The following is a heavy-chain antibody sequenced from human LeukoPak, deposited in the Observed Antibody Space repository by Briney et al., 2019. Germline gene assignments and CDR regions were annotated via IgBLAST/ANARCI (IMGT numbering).Heavy chain of an antibody. D-gene: IGHD3-22*01. V-gene: IGHV1-18*01. J-gene: IGHJ4*02. CDR2: ISAYNGNT. CDR3: ARDVPHLGYYDSSGRSLYY. Sequence: GASVKVSCKASSYSFTSYGFSWVRQAPGQGLEWMGWISAYNGNTNYAQKLQGRVTMTTDTSTSTAYMELRSLRSDDTAVYYCARDVPHLGYYDSSGRSLYYWGQGTLVTVSS. CDR1: SYSFTSYG.